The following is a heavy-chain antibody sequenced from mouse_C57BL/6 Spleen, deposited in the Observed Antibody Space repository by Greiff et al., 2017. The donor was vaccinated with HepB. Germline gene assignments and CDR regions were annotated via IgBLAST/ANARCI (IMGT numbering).Heavy chain of an antibody. V-gene: IGHV1-72*01. CDR2: IDPNSGGT. CDR1: GYTFTSYW. CDR3: ARSFNAMDY. J-gene: IGHJ4*01. Sequence: QVQLQQSGAELVKPGASVKLSCKASGYTFTSYWMHWVKQRPGRGLEWIGRIDPNSGGTKYNEKFKSRSTQTEDKPSSTADMQRSSLTSEDSAVYYCARSFNAMDYWGQGTSVTVSS.